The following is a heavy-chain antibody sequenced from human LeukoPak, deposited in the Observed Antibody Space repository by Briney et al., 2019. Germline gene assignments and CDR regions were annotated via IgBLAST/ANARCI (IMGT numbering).Heavy chain of an antibody. J-gene: IGHJ4*02. Sequence: SETLSLTCTVSGGSISSYYWSWIRQPPGKGLEWIGYIYYSGSTNYNPSLKSRATISVDTSKNQFSVNLSSVTAADTAVYYCARGSGSGSPPWYWGQGTLVTVSS. CDR3: ARGSGSGSPPWY. V-gene: IGHV4-59*01. CDR2: IYYSGST. D-gene: IGHD3-10*01. CDR1: GGSISSYY.